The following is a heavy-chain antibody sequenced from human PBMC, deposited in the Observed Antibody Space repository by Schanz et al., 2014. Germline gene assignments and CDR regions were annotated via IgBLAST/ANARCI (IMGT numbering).Heavy chain of an antibody. Sequence: QVLLVQSGAEVKKPGASVKVSCKASGYRFIGYYVHWVRQAPGQGLEWMGRVSPYSGDTNYAQMFQGRANMTTDTSISTAYLELRRLTSDDTAVFFCARENTAVAGMPRVMDVWGQGTTVTVTS. J-gene: IGHJ6*02. CDR1: GYRFIGYY. CDR3: ARENTAVAGMPRVMDV. CDR2: VSPYSGDT. V-gene: IGHV1-2*06. D-gene: IGHD6-19*01.